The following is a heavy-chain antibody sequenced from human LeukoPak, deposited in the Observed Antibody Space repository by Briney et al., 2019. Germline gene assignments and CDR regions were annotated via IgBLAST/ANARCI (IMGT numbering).Heavy chain of an antibody. V-gene: IGHV3-48*02. CDR3: ARPTTPTALGAFDI. CDR2: ISSSSSTI. J-gene: IGHJ3*02. CDR1: GSTFSSYS. D-gene: IGHD1-26*01. Sequence: GGSLRLSCAASGSTFSSYSMNWVRQAPGKGLEWVSYISSSSSTIYYADSVKGRFTISRDNAKNSLYLQMNSLRDEDTAVYYCARPTTPTALGAFDIWGQGTMVTVSS.